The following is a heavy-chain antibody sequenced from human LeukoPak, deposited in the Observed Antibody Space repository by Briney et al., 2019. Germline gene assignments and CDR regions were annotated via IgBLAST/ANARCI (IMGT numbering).Heavy chain of an antibody. V-gene: IGHV3-23*01. J-gene: IGHJ4*02. Sequence: GGSLRLSCAASGFTFSSYAMSWVRQAPGKGLEWASTISGSGGSTYYADSVKGRFTISRDNSKNTLYLQMNSLRAEDTAAYYCAKLWDSGTYFYFDYWGQGTLVTVSS. CDR2: ISGSGGST. CDR3: AKLWDSGTYFYFDY. D-gene: IGHD1-26*01. CDR1: GFTFSSYA.